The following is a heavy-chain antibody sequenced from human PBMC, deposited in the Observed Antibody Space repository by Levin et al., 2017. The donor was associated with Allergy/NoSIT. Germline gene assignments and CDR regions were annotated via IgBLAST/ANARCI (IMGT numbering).Heavy chain of an antibody. J-gene: IGHJ4*02. CDR3: TSTLRVQGVIYPDY. CDR2: IKSKTDGGTT. CDR1: GFTFSNAW. Sequence: GESLKISCAASGFTFSNAWMSWVRQAPGKGLEWVGRIKSKTDGGTTDYAAPVKGRFTISRDDSKNTLYLQMNSLKTEDTAVYYCTSTLRVQGVIYPDYWGQGTLVTVSS. D-gene: IGHD3-10*01. V-gene: IGHV3-15*01.